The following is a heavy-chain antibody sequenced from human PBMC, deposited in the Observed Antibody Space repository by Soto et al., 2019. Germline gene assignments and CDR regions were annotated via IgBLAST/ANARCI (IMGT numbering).Heavy chain of an antibody. CDR2: IGGSGGNT. D-gene: IGHD4-17*01. V-gene: IGHV3-23*01. CDR3: SKDPYGNYDYYGMDV. Sequence: EVQLLESGGGLVQPGESLRLSCAASGFTLRSYAMSWVRQAPGKGLEWVSAIGGSGGNTYYADSVKGRFTISRDNSKNTLYLQMTGIRAYDTAVDGCSKDPYGNYDYYGMDVWGQGTTVTVSS. CDR1: GFTLRSYA. J-gene: IGHJ6*02.